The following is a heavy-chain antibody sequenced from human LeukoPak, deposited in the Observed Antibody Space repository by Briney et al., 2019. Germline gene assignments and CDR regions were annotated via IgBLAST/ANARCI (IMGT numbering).Heavy chain of an antibody. CDR2: IIPIFGTA. J-gene: IGHJ4*02. CDR1: GGTFSSYA. CDR3: ARQGGVSNYASSFDY. V-gene: IGHV1-69*01. Sequence: SVKVSCKASGGTFSSYAISWVRQAPGQGLEWMGGIIPIFGTANYAQKFQGRVTITADESTSTAYMELSSLRSEDTAVYYCARQGGVSNYASSFDYWGQGTLVTVSS. D-gene: IGHD4-11*01.